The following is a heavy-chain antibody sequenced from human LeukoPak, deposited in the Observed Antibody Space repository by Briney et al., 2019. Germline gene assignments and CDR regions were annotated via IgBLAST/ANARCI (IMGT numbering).Heavy chain of an antibody. CDR3: ARERWELGTFDY. Sequence: GGSLRLSCAASGFTFSSYEMNWVRQAPGKGLEWVSFITSSSDYIYYADSVKGRFTISRDNAKNSVYLQMNSLRAEDTAVYYCARERWELGTFDYWGQGTLVTVSS. CDR1: GFTFSSYE. J-gene: IGHJ4*02. CDR2: ITSSSDYI. V-gene: IGHV3-21*01. D-gene: IGHD1-26*01.